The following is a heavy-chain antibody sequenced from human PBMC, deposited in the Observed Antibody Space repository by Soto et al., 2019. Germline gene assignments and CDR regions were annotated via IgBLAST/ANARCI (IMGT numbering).Heavy chain of an antibody. CDR1: GFTFSTYA. CDR3: AKDLRNYGSGNYWDY. D-gene: IGHD3-10*01. J-gene: IGHJ4*02. Sequence: GGSLRLSCAASGFTFSTYAMTWVRQAPKKGLEWVSAIRGTGGDTYYADSVRGRFTISRDNSKNTLYLQMNSLRAEDTAVYYCAKDLRNYGSGNYWDYWGQGTLVTVSS. V-gene: IGHV3-23*01. CDR2: IRGTGGDT.